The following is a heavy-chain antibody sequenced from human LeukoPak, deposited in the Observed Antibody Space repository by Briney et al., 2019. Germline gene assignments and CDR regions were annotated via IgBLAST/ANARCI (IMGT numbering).Heavy chain of an antibody. CDR2: ISGSGGST. V-gene: IGHV3-23*01. J-gene: IGHJ5*02. D-gene: IGHD6-13*01. CDR1: GFTFSNYA. Sequence: GGSLRLSCAASGFTFSNYAMSWVRQAPGKGLEWVSSISGSGGSTYYADSVKGRLTISRDNSKNTLYLQMNSLRAEDTAVYYCAKADSSGWYEGNWFDHWGQGTLVTVSS. CDR3: AKADSSGWYEGNWFDH.